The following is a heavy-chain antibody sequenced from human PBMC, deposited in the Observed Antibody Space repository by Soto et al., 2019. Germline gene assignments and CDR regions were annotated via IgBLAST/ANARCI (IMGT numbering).Heavy chain of an antibody. CDR3: ARGSIAAAGTFIGFDP. CDR2: MNPNSGNT. Sequence: QVQLVQSGAEVKKPGASVKVSCKASGYTFTSYDINWVRQATGQGLEWMGWMNPNSGNTGYAQKYQGRVTMSRNTSISTAYMELSSLRSEDTAVYSGARGSIAAAGTFIGFDPWGQGTLVTVAS. D-gene: IGHD6-13*01. J-gene: IGHJ5*02. V-gene: IGHV1-8*01. CDR1: GYTFTSYD.